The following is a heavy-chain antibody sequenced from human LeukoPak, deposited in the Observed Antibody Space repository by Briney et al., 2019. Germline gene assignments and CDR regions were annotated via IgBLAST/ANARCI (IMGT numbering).Heavy chain of an antibody. CDR2: ISYDGNKK. CDR1: GFTFSDYA. D-gene: IGHD6-13*01. CDR3: ARRPYSSSWYYFDY. J-gene: IGHJ4*02. V-gene: IGHV3-30-3*01. Sequence: GGSLRLSCAASGFTFSDYAIHWVRQAPGKGLEWVAVISYDGNKKYYADSAKGRFTISRDNSKNTLYLQMNSLRAEDTAVYYCARRPYSSSWYYFDYWGQGTLVTVSS.